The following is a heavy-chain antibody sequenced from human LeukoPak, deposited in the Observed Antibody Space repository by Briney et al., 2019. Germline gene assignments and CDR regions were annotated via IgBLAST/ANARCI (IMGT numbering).Heavy chain of an antibody. CDR2: ISWNSGSI. CDR1: GFTFDDYA. D-gene: IGHD2-15*01. J-gene: IGHJ4*02. CDR3: AKDPSYCSGGSCYETGLDY. Sequence: GGSLRLSCAASGFTFDDYAMHWVRQAPGKGLEWVSGISWNSGSIGYADSVKGRFTISRDNAKNSLYLQMNSLRAEDTALYYCAKDPSYCSGGSCYETGLDYWGQGTLVTVSS. V-gene: IGHV3-9*01.